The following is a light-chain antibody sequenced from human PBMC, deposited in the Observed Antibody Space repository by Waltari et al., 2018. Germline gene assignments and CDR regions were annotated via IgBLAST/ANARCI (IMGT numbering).Light chain of an antibody. J-gene: IGLJ3*02. CDR2: VNRDGSH. CDR1: SGHSSNV. V-gene: IGLV4-69*01. CDR3: QTGGHGTWV. Sequence: QLVLTQSPSASASLGASVKLTCTLSSGHSSNVIAWLQQQPEKGTRYLMKVNRDGSHSKGDKLPDRFSGSSSGTEHYLTISSLQSDDEADYYCQTGGHGTWVFGGGTKLTVL.